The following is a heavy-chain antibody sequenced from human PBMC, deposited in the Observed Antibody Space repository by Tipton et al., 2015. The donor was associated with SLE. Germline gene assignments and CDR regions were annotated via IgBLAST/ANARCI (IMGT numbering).Heavy chain of an antibody. J-gene: IGHJ4*02. Sequence: TLSLTCIVSGDSISSSSYYWGWIRQPPGKGLEWIGYIYYSGNTYYNPSLRGRVTISVDTSKNQFSLRLSSLTAADTAVFYCARGGVGGYDYFDFWGQGTLVTVSS. V-gene: IGHV4-31*03. CDR1: GDSISSSSYY. CDR3: ARGGVGGYDYFDF. D-gene: IGHD5-12*01. CDR2: IYYSGNT.